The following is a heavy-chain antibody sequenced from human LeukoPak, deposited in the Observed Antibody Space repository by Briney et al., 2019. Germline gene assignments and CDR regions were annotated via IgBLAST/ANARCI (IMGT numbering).Heavy chain of an antibody. CDR3: ARDGPVSGRSPYYYYYYMDV. CDR1: GGSISSYY. CDR2: IYYSGST. V-gene: IGHV4-59*01. Sequence: SETLSLTCTVSGGSISSYYWSWIRQPPGKGLEWIGYIYYSGSTNYNPSLKSRVTISVDTSKNQFSLKLSSVTAADTAVYYCARDGPVSGRSPYYYYYYMDVWGKGTTVTVSS. J-gene: IGHJ6*03. D-gene: IGHD1-26*01.